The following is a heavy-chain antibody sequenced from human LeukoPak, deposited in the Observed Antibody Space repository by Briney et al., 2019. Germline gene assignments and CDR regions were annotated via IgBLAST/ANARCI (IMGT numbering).Heavy chain of an antibody. CDR2: IGISSNKI. D-gene: IGHD6-6*01. CDR1: GFAFSDFW. CDR3: AKDRVAARLFDY. J-gene: IGHJ4*02. Sequence: GSLRLSCAASGFAFSDFWMHWVRPAPGRGLEWVSSIGISSNKIYYADSVKGRFTISRDNSKNTLYLQMNSLRAEDTAVYYCAKDRVAARLFDYWGQGTLVTVSS. V-gene: IGHV3-21*01.